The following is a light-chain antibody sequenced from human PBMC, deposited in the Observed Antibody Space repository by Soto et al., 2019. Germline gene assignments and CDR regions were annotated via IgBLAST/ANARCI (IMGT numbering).Light chain of an antibody. V-gene: IGLV2-11*01. CDR1: SSDVGGYNY. CDR2: DVS. J-gene: IGLJ1*01. CDR3: CSYAGSYTLGV. Sequence: QSALTQPRSVSGSPGQSVTISCTGTSSDVGGYNYVSWYQQHPGKAPKLMIYDVSNRPSGVPDRFSGSKSGNTASLTISGLQAEDEADYYCCSYAGSYTLGVFGTGTKLTVL.